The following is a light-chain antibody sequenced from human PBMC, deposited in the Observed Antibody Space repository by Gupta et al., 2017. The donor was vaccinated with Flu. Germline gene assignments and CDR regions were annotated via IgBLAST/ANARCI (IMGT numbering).Light chain of an antibody. CDR1: RSVGSTY. J-gene: IGKJ2*01. V-gene: IGKV3-20*01. CDR3: QHYNSSPQLYT. CDR2: DIS. Sequence: MMLTQFPGTLSLSPGETATLSCRASRSVGSTYLAWYQQKPGQAPRLVISDISNRATGIPDRFSGSGSGTDFTLTISRLEPEDSAVYYCQHYNSSPQLYTFGQGTKLDIK.